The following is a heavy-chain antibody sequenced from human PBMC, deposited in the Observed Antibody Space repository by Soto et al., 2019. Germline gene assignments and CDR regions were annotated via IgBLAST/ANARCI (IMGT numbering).Heavy chain of an antibody. Sequence: EVQLVESGGGLVQPGESLRLSCAASGLTFRSYWMHWVRQAPGKGLVWVSRINTDGSVAMYVDSVKGRFTISRDNAKNTLYLHMXSXXXXXXXXXXXXXXXXXXXXXXXGQGTLVTVSS. CDR3: XXXXXXXXXXX. CDR1: GLTFRSYW. J-gene: IGHJ4*02. V-gene: IGHV3-74*03. CDR2: INTDGSVA.